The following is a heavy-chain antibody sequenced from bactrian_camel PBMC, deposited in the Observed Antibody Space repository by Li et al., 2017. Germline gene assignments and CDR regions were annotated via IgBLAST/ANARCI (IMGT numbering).Heavy chain of an antibody. V-gene: IGHV3-2*01. CDR1: GFTFSSYW. CDR3: AAQGGVYCPRFLGRAAFGY. J-gene: IGHJ6*01. D-gene: IGHD5*01. CDR2: IYSDSSNS. Sequence: HVQLVESGGGLVQPGGSLRLSCAASGFTFSSYWMYWVRQAPGKAPEWVSSIYSDSSNSYSADSVKGRFTLVKDKDKNVLYLQMNSLKVEDTAIYYCAAQGGVYCPRFLGRAAFGYWGQGTQVTVSS.